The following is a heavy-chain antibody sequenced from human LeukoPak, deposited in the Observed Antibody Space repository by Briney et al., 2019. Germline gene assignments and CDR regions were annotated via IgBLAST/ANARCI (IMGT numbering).Heavy chain of an antibody. D-gene: IGHD2-21*02. CDR2: IYYSGST. Sequence: PSETLSLTCTVSGGSISSYYWSWIRQPPGKGLEWIGYIYYSGSTNCNPSLKSRVTISVDTSKNQFSLKLSSVTAADTAVYYCAREVVVVTEGYFDYWGQGTLVTVSS. CDR3: AREVVVVTEGYFDY. V-gene: IGHV4-59*01. J-gene: IGHJ4*02. CDR1: GGSISSYY.